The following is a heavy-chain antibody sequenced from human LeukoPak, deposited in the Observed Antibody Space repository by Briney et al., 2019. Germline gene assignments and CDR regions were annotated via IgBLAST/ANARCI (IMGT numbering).Heavy chain of an antibody. CDR3: ARHQWRGYGSGSSYFDY. CDR2: IYPGDSDT. V-gene: IGHV5-51*01. Sequence: GESLKISCKRSGYRFTSYWIGWVRQMPGKGLEWMGIIYPGDSDTRYSPSFQGQVTISADKSISTAYLQWSSLKASDTAMYYCARHQWRGYGSGSSYFDYWGQGTLVTVSS. D-gene: IGHD3-10*01. J-gene: IGHJ4*02. CDR1: GYRFTSYW.